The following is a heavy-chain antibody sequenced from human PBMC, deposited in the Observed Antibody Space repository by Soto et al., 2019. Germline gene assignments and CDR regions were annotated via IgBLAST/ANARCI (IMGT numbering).Heavy chain of an antibody. V-gene: IGHV1-58*01. CDR2: IVIGSGDT. D-gene: IGHD5-18*01. J-gene: IGHJ6*02. CDR1: GFTFTRSA. CDR3: TAGGILLWSPNYYYHGMDV. Sequence: SVKVSCKASGFTFTRSAVQWVRQAPGQRLEWIGWIVIGSGDTKYAQNFQERVTITRDTSTNTAYMELRSLRSEDTAVYHCTAGGILLWSPNYYYHGMDVWGQGTTVTVSS.